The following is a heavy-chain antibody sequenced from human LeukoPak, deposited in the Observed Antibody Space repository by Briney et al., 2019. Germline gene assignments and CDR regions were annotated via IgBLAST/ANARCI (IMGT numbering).Heavy chain of an antibody. CDR2: INHSGST. D-gene: IGHD2-2*01. J-gene: IGHJ4*02. CDR3: ARPARRVPAASPIGY. CDR1: GGSFSGYY. Sequence: SETLSLTCAVYGGSFSGYYWSWIRQPPGKGLEWIGEINHSGSTNYNPSLKSRVTISVDTSKNQFSLKLSSVTAADTAVYYCARPARRVPAASPIGYWGQGTLVTVSS. V-gene: IGHV4-34*01.